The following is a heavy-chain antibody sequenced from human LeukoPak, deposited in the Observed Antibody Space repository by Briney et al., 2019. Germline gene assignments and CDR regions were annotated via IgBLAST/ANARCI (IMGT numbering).Heavy chain of an antibody. Sequence: ASVKVSCKASGYTFTSYGISWVRPAPGQGLEWMGWISAYNGNTNYAQKLQGRVTMTTDTSTSTAYMELRSLRSDDTAVYYCARDRYYDLWSGPNNYYGMDVWGQGTTVTVSS. J-gene: IGHJ6*02. CDR1: GYTFTSYG. CDR2: ISAYNGNT. CDR3: ARDRYYDLWSGPNNYYGMDV. V-gene: IGHV1-18*01. D-gene: IGHD3-3*01.